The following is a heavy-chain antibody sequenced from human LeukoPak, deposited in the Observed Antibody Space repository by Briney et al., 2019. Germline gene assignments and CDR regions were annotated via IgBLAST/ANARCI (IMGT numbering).Heavy chain of an antibody. D-gene: IGHD1-26*01. CDR3: ARDPRVGATDAFDI. J-gene: IGHJ3*02. Sequence: GGSLRLSCAASGFTFSDYYMSWIRQAPGKGLEWVSYISSSGSTIFYADSVKGRFTISRDNAKNSLFLQMNSLRTEDTAVYYCARDPRVGATDAFDIWGQGTMVTVSS. V-gene: IGHV3-11*01. CDR2: ISSSGSTI. CDR1: GFTFSDYY.